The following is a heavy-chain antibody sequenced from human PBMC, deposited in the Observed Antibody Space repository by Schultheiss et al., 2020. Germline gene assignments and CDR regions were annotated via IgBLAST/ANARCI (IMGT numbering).Heavy chain of an antibody. CDR3: ARDRRSWTGFDS. Sequence: GESLKISCAASGFTFSSYGMHWVRQAPGKGLEWVAVISYDGSNKYYADSVKGRFTISRDNSKNTLYVQMNSLRADDTAVYHCARDRRSWTGFDSWGQGTLVTGSS. D-gene: IGHD6-13*01. CDR1: GFTFSSYG. V-gene: IGHV3-30*03. CDR2: ISYDGSNK. J-gene: IGHJ4*02.